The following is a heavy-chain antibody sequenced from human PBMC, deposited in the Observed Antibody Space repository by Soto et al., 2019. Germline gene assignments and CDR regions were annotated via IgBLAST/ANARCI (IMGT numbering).Heavy chain of an antibody. CDR3: ARTPGPEVAASLEYYYFSGMDV. CDR1: GYSFTSYW. D-gene: IGHD2-15*01. Sequence: GESLKISCEASGYSFTSYWIGWVRQMPGKGLEWMGIIHPGDSDTKSSPSFQGQVTISVDKSITTAYLRWSSLKASDTAMYYCARTPGPEVAASLEYYYFSGMDVWGQGTTVTVSS. V-gene: IGHV5-51*01. J-gene: IGHJ6*02. CDR2: IHPGDSDT.